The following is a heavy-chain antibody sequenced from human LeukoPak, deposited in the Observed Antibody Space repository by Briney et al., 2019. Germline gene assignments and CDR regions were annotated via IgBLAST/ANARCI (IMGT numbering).Heavy chain of an antibody. CDR3: ARDRDYYDSSGYYYEY. J-gene: IGHJ4*02. CDR1: GYTSTGYY. D-gene: IGHD3-22*01. CDR2: INPNSGGT. V-gene: IGHV1-2*02. Sequence: ASVKVSCKASGYTSTGYYMHWVRQAPGQGLEWMGWINPNSGGTNYAQKFQGRVTMTGDTSISTAYMELSRLRSDDTAVYYCARDRDYYDSSGYYYEYWGQGTLVTVSS.